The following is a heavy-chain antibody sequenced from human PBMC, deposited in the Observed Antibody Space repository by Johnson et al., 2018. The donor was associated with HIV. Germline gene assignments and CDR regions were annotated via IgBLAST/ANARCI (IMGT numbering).Heavy chain of an antibody. Sequence: VQLVESGGGLVKPGGSLRLSCAASGFIVSSNCMTWVRQAPGKGLEWVSVIYSGGSTYYVDSVKGRFTISRDNSKNTLCLQTNSLRVEDTAVYYCARPDSSSARAHDAFDIWGQGTMVTVSS. CDR2: IYSGGST. D-gene: IGHD6-6*01. CDR1: GFIVSSNC. V-gene: IGHV3-53*01. CDR3: ARPDSSSARAHDAFDI. J-gene: IGHJ3*02.